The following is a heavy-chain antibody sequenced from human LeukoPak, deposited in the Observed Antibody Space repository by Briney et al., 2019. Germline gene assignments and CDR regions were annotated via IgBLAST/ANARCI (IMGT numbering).Heavy chain of an antibody. Sequence: GGSLRLSCAGSGFTFSSYWMHWVRQAPGKGLVWVSHINSDGSSTNYADSVKGRFTISRDNAKNTLYLQMNSLRAEDTAVYYCARDSNDWELRPNYRGQGTLVTVSS. CDR2: INSDGSST. D-gene: IGHD1-26*01. J-gene: IGHJ4*02. CDR1: GFTFSSYW. V-gene: IGHV3-74*01. CDR3: ARDSNDWELRPNY.